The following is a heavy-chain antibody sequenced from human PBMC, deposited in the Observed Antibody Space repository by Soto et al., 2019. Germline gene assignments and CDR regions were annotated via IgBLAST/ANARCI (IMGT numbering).Heavy chain of an antibody. CDR1: GFTLRNSA. CDR3: AKVSLFPGGWFDP. Sequence: PGGSLRLSCATSGFTLRNSAMIWVRQAPGKGLEWVSIISGGSGNIFYADSVKGRFTSSRDNSKSMLHLQMNSLRADDTAIYYCAKVSLFPGGWFDPWGQGTVVTVSS. J-gene: IGHJ5*02. V-gene: IGHV3-23*01. D-gene: IGHD3-10*01. CDR2: ISGGSGNI.